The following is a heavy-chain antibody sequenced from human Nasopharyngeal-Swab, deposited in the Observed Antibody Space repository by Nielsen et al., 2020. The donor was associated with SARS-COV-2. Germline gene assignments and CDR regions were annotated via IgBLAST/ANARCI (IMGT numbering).Heavy chain of an antibody. J-gene: IGHJ4*02. Sequence: GESLKISCKGSGYSFTSYWIGWVRQMPGKGLEWMGRIDPSDSYTIYSPSFQGHVTISTDKSIYTAYLQWSSLKASDTAMYYCARLRPSHTSSGYYFQIDYWGQGTLVTVSS. CDR3: ARLRPSHTSSGYYFQIDY. CDR1: GYSFTSYW. D-gene: IGHD3-22*01. CDR2: IDPSDSYT. V-gene: IGHV5-10-1*01.